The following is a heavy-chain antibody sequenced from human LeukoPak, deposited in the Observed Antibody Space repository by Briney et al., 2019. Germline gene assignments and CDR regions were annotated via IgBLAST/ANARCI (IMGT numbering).Heavy chain of an antibody. CDR3: ARALSYSYGSMDF. CDR2: ISSGSKYI. D-gene: IGHD5-18*01. CDR1: GFTSSSYS. V-gene: IGHV3-21*01. Sequence: GGSLRLSCADSGFTSSSYSMNWVRQAPGRGLEWVSSISSGSKYIYNADSVKGRFTISRDNAKKSLYLQMNSLRAEDTAVYYCARALSYSYGSMDFWGQGTLVIVPS. J-gene: IGHJ4*02.